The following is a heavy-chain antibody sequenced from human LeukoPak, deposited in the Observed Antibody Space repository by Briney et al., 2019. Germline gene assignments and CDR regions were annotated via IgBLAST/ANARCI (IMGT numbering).Heavy chain of an antibody. V-gene: IGHV1-46*01. CDR1: GYTFTSYY. CDR2: INPSGGST. J-gene: IGHJ3*02. Sequence: ASVKVSCKSSGYTFTSYYIHWVRQAPGQGLEWMGIINPSGGSTSYAQKFQGRVTMTRDTSTSTVYMELSSLRSEDTAVYYCARDFNEPNDAFDIWGQGTMVTVSS. D-gene: IGHD1-1*01. CDR3: ARDFNEPNDAFDI.